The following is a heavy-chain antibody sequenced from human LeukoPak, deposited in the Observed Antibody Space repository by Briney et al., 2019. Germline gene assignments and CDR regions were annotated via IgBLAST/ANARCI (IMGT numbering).Heavy chain of an antibody. CDR1: GFTFSSYS. D-gene: IGHD1-1*01. CDR3: ARSRYNWNDEDY. J-gene: IGHJ4*02. V-gene: IGHV3-21*01. CDR2: ISSSSSYI. Sequence: PGGSLRLSCAASGFTFSSYSMNWVRQAPGKGLEWVSSISSSSSYIYYADSVKGRFTISRDNAKNSLYLQMNSLRAEDTAVYYCARSRYNWNDEDYWGQGTLVTVSS.